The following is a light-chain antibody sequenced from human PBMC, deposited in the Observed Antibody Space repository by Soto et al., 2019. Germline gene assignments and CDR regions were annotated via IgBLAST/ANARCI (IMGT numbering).Light chain of an antibody. V-gene: IGKV3-11*01. Sequence: EIVLTQSPATLSLSPGERATLSCRVSQSVSSFLAWYQQTPGQAPRLLIYDASNRATGIPARFSGTGSGTDFTLTISSLEPEAFSVYYCQQRSNWPPNFTFGPGTKVDIK. J-gene: IGKJ3*01. CDR1: QSVSSF. CDR2: DAS. CDR3: QQRSNWPPNFT.